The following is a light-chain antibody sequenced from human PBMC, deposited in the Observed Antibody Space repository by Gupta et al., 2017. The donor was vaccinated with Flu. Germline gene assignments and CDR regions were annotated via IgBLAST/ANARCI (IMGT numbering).Light chain of an antibody. CDR2: DAS. CDR3: QQRNFWPPRYT. Sequence: VVLTQSPATVSLSPGERATLSCRASDSVATNLAWYQQKPGQAPRLLIYDASTRATGIPARFSGSGSGTDFTLTITGLEPEDSATYFCQQRNFWPPRYTFGQGSKLEI. V-gene: IGKV3-11*01. J-gene: IGKJ2*01. CDR1: DSVATN.